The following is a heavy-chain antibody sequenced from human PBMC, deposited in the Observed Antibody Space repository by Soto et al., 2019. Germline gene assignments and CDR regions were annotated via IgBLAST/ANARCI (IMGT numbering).Heavy chain of an antibody. D-gene: IGHD3-22*01. CDR2: INRHGDST. Sequence: EVYLEESGGGVVRPGGSLRLSCAASGFGFDEYGMSWVRQGPGKGLEWVSGINRHGDSTGYADSVKGRFTISRDNAKNSMYLQMNGLRGEDTAFYYGAREHRCGYEEGDYGDSWGQGTLVTVSP. J-gene: IGHJ4*02. CDR1: GFGFDEYG. V-gene: IGHV3-20*04. CDR3: AREHRCGYEEGDYGDS.